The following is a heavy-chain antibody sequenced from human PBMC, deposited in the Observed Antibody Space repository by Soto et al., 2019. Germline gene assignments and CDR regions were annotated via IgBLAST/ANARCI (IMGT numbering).Heavy chain of an antibody. V-gene: IGHV1-69*12. CDR1: GGTFSSYA. J-gene: IGHJ4*02. CDR3: AREAWGVGTTTSDY. CDR2: IIPIFGIA. D-gene: IGHD1-26*01. Sequence: QVQLVQSGAEVKKPGSSVKVSCKASGGTFSSYAISWVRQAPGQGLEWMGGIIPIFGIANYAQKFQDRVTITADESTSTAYMELSSLSSEDTAVYYCAREAWGVGTTTSDYWGQGSLVTVSS.